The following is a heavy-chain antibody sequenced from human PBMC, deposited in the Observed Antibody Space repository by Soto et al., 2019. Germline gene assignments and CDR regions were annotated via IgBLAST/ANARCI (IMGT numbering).Heavy chain of an antibody. J-gene: IGHJ4*02. CDR1: GFTFSTYG. V-gene: IGHV3-33*01. D-gene: IGHD5-18*01. CDR3: GRDGALGDTAVVNS. CDR2: IWYDGSNK. Sequence: QVRLVGSGGGVVQPGKSLRLSCAASGFTFSTYGMHWVRQAPGKGLEWVAVIWYDGSNKYHGDSLKGRFTISRDNSKNTLYLQINNLRAEDTAVYYCGRDGALGDTAVVNSWGQGTLVTVSS.